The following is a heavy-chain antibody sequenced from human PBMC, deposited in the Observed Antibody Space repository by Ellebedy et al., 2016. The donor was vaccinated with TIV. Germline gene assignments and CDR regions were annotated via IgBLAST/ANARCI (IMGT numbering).Heavy chain of an antibody. CDR2: IGQDGTI. Sequence: GESLKISCAASGFTFSDHWMSWVRQAPAKGLEWVANIGQDGTIYSLDSVKGRFTISRDNAKNSLYLQMNSLRAEDTAVYYCARDANPSRTTGTGGLDVWGQGTTVTVSS. J-gene: IGHJ6*02. CDR3: ARDANPSRTTGTGGLDV. V-gene: IGHV3-7*01. D-gene: IGHD1-1*01. CDR1: GFTFSDHW.